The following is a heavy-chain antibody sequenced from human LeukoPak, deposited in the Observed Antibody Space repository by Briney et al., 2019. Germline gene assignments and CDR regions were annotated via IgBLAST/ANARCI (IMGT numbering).Heavy chain of an antibody. J-gene: IGHJ4*02. CDR3: ARGRGDTMVRGVIVFFGGYDY. CDR2: INPNRGAT. D-gene: IGHD3-10*01. Sequence: ASVNVSCKASGYTFTGYYMHWVRQAPGQGLEWMGWINPNRGATNYAQKFQGRVTMTRDTSFSTAYMELSRLRSDDTAVYYCARGRGDTMVRGVIVFFGGYDYWGQGTLVTVSS. V-gene: IGHV1-2*02. CDR1: GYTFTGYY.